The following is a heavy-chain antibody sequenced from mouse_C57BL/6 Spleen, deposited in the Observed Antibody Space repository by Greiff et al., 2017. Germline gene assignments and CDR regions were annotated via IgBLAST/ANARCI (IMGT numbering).Heavy chain of an antibody. CDR2: IDPETGGT. Sequence: VKLVESGAELVRPGASVTLSCKASGYTFTDYEMHWVKQTPVHGLEWIGAIDPETGGTAYNQKFKGKAILTADKSSSTAYMELRSLTSEDSAVYYCTTNWEDYWGQGTTLTVSS. V-gene: IGHV1-15*01. CDR3: TTNWEDY. D-gene: IGHD4-1*02. CDR1: GYTFTDYE. J-gene: IGHJ2*01.